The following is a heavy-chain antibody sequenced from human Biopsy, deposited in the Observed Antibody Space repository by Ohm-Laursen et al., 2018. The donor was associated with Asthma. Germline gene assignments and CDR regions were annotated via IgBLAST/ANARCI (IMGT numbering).Heavy chain of an antibody. CDR3: ARAVSSSSYWYFDL. CDR2: IYYSGRT. V-gene: IGHV4-39*02. Sequence: SETLSLTWIVSGDAMSTSGSYWGWIRQSPGKGLGWIGSIYYSGRTYYNPSLESRVTISADTSKNHFSLKVTSVTAADTAVYYCARAVSSSSYWYFDLWGRGDLVTVSS. J-gene: IGHJ2*01. CDR1: GDAMSTSGSY. D-gene: IGHD6-6*01.